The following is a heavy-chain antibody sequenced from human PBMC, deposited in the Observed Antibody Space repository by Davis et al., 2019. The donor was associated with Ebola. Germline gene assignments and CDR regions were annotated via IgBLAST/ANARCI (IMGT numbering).Heavy chain of an antibody. CDR2: INSDGSST. Sequence: GESLKISCAASGFTFSSYWMHWVRQAPGKGLVWVSRINSDGSSTSYADSVKGRFTISRDNAKNTLYLQMNSLRAEDTAVYYCARDRMAYTYYYYYGMDVWGQGTTVTVSS. CDR3: ARDRMAYTYYYYYGMDV. J-gene: IGHJ6*02. CDR1: GFTFSSYW. D-gene: IGHD5-24*01. V-gene: IGHV3-74*01.